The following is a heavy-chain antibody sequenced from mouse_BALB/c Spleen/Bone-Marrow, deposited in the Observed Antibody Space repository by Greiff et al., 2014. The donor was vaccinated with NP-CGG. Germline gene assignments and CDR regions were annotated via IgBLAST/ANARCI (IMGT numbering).Heavy chain of an antibody. J-gene: IGHJ3*01. D-gene: IGHD3-2*01. CDR2: IYSGDGST. Sequence: QVQLEQSGPELVKPGALVKISCKASGYTFTSYDINWGKQRPGQGLEWIGWIYSGDGSTKYNEKFKGKATLTADKSSSTAYMQLSSLTSENSAVYFCARSGDSSGYGFAYWGQGTLVTVSA. CDR3: ARSGDSSGYGFAY. V-gene: IGHV1S56*01. CDR1: GYTFTSYD.